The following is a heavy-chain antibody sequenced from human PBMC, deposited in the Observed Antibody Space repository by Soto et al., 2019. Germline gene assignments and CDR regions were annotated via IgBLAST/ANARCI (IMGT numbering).Heavy chain of an antibody. CDR3: ARSSGSYRFLDF. D-gene: IGHD6-19*01. J-gene: IGHJ4*02. V-gene: IGHV5-51*01. CDR2: IYPGDSDT. Sequence: GESLKISCKGSGYSFTSYWIGWVRQMPGKGLEWMGIIYPGDSDTRYSPSFQGQVTISVDRSRNHFSLKLTSVTAADTAMYYCARSSGSYRFLDFWGQGTLVTVSS. CDR1: GYSFTSYW.